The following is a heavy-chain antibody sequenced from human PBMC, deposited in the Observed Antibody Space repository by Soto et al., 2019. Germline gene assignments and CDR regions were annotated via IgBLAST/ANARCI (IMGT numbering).Heavy chain of an antibody. CDR1: GGSLSGYY. V-gene: IGHV4-34*01. CDR3: SRGIIVRPYYNYGMDV. D-gene: IGHD1-26*01. Sequence: QVQLQQRGAGLLKPSETLSLTCAVFGGSLSGYYWYWIRQTPGKGLEGVGEINHSENTNYNPSQKSRVTIALDTSQNESSLRLISATAADTAVYSCSRGIIVRPYYNYGMDVWGQGTTVNVSS. J-gene: IGHJ6*02. CDR2: INHSENT.